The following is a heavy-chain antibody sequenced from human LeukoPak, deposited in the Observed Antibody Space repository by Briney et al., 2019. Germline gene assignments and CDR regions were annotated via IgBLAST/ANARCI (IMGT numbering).Heavy chain of an antibody. D-gene: IGHD6-13*01. CDR1: GCTFTSYA. V-gene: IGHV7-4-1*02. J-gene: IGHJ3*02. Sequence: ASVKVSCKASGCTFTSYAMNWVRQAPGQGLEWMGCINTYTGNTTYAQGFTGRFVFSLDTSVSTAYLLISTLKAEDTAVYYCARANSWPSDAFDIWGQGTMVTVSS. CDR3: ARANSWPSDAFDI. CDR2: INTYTGNT.